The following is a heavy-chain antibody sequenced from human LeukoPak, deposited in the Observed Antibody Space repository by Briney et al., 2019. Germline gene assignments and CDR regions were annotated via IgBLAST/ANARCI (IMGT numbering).Heavy chain of an antibody. Sequence: SETLSLTCAVYVGSFSGYYWSWIRQPPGEGREWIGEINHSGSTNYNPPLKSRVTISVDTSKNQFSLKLSSVTAADTAVYYCARTSSSTSCYTYWGQGTLVTVSS. D-gene: IGHD2-2*02. J-gene: IGHJ4*02. V-gene: IGHV4-34*01. CDR1: VGSFSGYY. CDR2: INHSGST. CDR3: ARTSSSTSCYTY.